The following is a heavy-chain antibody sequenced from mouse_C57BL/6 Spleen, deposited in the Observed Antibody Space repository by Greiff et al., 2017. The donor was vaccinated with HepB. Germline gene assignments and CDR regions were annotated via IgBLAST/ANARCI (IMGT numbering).Heavy chain of an antibody. Sequence: QVQLQQSGAELVMPGASVKLSCKASGYTFTSYWMHWVKQRPGQGLEWIGEIDPSDSYTNYNQKFKGKSTLTVDKSSSTAYMQLSSLTSEHSEVYYCARGDYYGSSQYYFDYWGQGTTLTVSS. CDR3: ARGDYYGSSQYYFDY. J-gene: IGHJ2*01. CDR2: IDPSDSYT. V-gene: IGHV1-69*01. CDR1: GYTFTSYW. D-gene: IGHD1-1*01.